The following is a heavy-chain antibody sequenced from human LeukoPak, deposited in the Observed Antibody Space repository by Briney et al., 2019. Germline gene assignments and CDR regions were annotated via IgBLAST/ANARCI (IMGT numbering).Heavy chain of an antibody. V-gene: IGHV3-7*01. Sequence: GGSLRLSCAASGFTFSTYAMSWVRQAPGKGLEWVANIKQDGSEKYYVDSVKGRFTISRDNAKNSLYLQMNSLRAEDTAVYYCAREIGVGMDVWGKGATVTVSS. CDR1: GFTFSTYA. J-gene: IGHJ6*04. CDR3: AREIGVGMDV. D-gene: IGHD2-2*01. CDR2: IKQDGSEK.